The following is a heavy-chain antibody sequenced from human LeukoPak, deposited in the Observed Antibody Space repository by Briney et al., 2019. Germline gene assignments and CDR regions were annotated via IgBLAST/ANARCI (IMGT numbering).Heavy chain of an antibody. CDR1: GFTFSSYG. CDR3: ARANNRLSVWFGELYDWFDP. Sequence: GGSLRLSCAASGFTFSSYGMHWVRQAPGKGLEWVAFIRYDGSNKYYADSVKGRFTISRDNSKNTLYLQMNSLRAEDTAVYYCARANNRLSVWFGELYDWFDPWGQGTLVTVSS. D-gene: IGHD3-10*01. CDR2: IRYDGSNK. J-gene: IGHJ5*02. V-gene: IGHV3-30*02.